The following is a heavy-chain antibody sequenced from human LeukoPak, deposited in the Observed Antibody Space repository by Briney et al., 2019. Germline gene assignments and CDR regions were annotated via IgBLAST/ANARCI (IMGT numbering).Heavy chain of an antibody. CDR2: INPNSGGT. J-gene: IGHJ4*02. V-gene: IGHV1-2*02. D-gene: IGHD1-1*01. CDR3: ARADRAHHNPSDY. CDR1: GYTFTGYY. Sequence: ASVKVSCKASGYTFTGYYMHWVRQAPGQGLEWMGWINPNSGGTNYAQKFQGRVTMTRDTSISTAYMELSRLRSDDTAVYYCARADRAHHNPSDYWGQGTLVTASS.